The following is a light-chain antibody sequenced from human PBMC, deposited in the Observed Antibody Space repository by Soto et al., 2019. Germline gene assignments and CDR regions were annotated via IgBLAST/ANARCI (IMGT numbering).Light chain of an antibody. CDR2: SNN. Sequence: QSVLTQAPSASETPGQRVTISCSGGSSNIGRNTVNWYQQLPGTAPKLLIYSNNRRPSGVPDRFSGSKSGTSASLAISGLQSDDQADYYCAAWDDSLTDYVFGTGTKVTVL. V-gene: IGLV1-44*01. J-gene: IGLJ1*01. CDR1: SSNIGRNT. CDR3: AAWDDSLTDYV.